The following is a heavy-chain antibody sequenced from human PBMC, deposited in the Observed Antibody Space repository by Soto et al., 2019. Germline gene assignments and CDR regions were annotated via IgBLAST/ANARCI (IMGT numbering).Heavy chain of an antibody. J-gene: IGHJ4*02. CDR2: INANSGGS. V-gene: IGHV1-2*02. Sequence: ASVKVSCKTSRYTITDNYMHCVRQDTGQGLEWLGWINANSGGSVYAQQFQGRVTMTRDTSISTAYMELSGLSSDDTAVYYCARPAYCGGDYYYYFDNWGQGTLVTVSS. D-gene: IGHD2-21*02. CDR3: ARPAYCGGDYYYYFDN. CDR1: RYTITDNY.